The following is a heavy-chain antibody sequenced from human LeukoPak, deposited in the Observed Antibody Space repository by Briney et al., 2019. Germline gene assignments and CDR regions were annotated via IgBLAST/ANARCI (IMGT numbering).Heavy chain of an antibody. V-gene: IGHV1-18*01. CDR1: GYTFTIYG. CDR3: ARAVSVYYYDSSGMYYFDY. J-gene: IGHJ4*02. Sequence: GSSVKFSCKASGYTFTIYGISLVRQAPGQGLEWMGWISAYNGNTNYAQKLQGRVTMTTDTSTSTAYMELRSLRSDDTAVYYCARAVSVYYYDSSGMYYFDYWGQGTLVTVSS. D-gene: IGHD3-22*01. CDR2: ISAYNGNT.